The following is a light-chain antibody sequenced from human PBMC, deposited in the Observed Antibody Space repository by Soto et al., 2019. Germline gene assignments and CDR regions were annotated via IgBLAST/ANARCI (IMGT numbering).Light chain of an antibody. J-gene: IGKJ5*01. CDR2: GAS. V-gene: IGKV3-20*01. CDR1: QSVGNNY. Sequence: EIVLTQSPGTLSLSPGERATLSCRASQSVGNNYLAWYQQKPGQAPRLLIYGASRRAPGIPDTFSGSGSGTEFTLTISRLEPEDFAVYYCQHFGSSTSTFGQGTRLEIK. CDR3: QHFGSSTST.